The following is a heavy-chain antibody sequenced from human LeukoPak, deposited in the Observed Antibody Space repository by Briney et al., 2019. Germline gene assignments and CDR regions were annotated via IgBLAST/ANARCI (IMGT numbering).Heavy chain of an antibody. Sequence: PGGSLRLSCAASGFTFSSYGMHWVRQAPGKGLEWVAFIRYDGSNKYYADSVKGRFTISRDNSKNTLYLQMNSLRAEDTAVYFCARDDYSSADYWGQGTLVTVSS. D-gene: IGHD6-25*01. CDR3: ARDDYSSADY. J-gene: IGHJ4*02. V-gene: IGHV3-30*02. CDR2: IRYDGSNK. CDR1: GFTFSSYG.